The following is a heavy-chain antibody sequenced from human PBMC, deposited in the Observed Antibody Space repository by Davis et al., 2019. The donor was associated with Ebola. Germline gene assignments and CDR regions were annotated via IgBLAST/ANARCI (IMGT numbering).Heavy chain of an antibody. V-gene: IGHV3-9*01. Sequence: SLKISCAASGFTVSSNYMSWVRQAPGKGLEWVSGISWNSGSIGYADSVKGRFTISRDNAKNSLYLQMNSLRAEDTALYYCAKASSGYDEYYYYYYGMDVWGKGTTVTVSS. CDR1: GFTVSSNY. CDR3: AKASSGYDEYYYYYYGMDV. D-gene: IGHD5-12*01. J-gene: IGHJ6*04. CDR2: ISWNSGSI.